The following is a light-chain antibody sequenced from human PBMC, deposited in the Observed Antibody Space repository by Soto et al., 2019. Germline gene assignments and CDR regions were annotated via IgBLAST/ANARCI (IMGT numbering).Light chain of an antibody. V-gene: IGLV4-69*01. Sequence: QLVLTQSPSASASLGASVKLTCTLSSGHSNYAIAWHQQQPVKGPRYLMKLNSDGSHSKGDGIPDRFSGSSSGAERYLTISSLQSEDEADYYCQTWGTGFWVFGGGTKLTVL. CDR1: SGHSNYA. CDR2: LNSDGSH. J-gene: IGLJ3*02. CDR3: QTWGTGFWV.